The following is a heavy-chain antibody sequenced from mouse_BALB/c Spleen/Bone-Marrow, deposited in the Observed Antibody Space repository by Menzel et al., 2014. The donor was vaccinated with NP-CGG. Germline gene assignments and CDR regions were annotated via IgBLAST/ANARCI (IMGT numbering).Heavy chain of an antibody. D-gene: IGHD2-1*01. J-gene: IGHJ2*01. Sequence: VQLQQPGPELVKPGASVKMSCKASGYTFXSYVMHWVKQKPGQGLEWIGYINPYNDGTKYNEKFKGKATLTSDKSSSTAYMELSSLTSEDSAVYYCARRRVYGNYIYFDYWGQGTTLTVSS. CDR3: ARRRVYGNYIYFDY. CDR1: GYTFXSYV. V-gene: IGHV1-14*01. CDR2: INPYNDGT.